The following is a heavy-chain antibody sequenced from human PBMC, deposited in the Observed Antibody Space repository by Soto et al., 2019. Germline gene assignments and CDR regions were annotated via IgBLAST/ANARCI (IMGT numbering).Heavy chain of an antibody. J-gene: IGHJ6*02. CDR3: ARIRHYSGSSPSYYYGMDV. Sequence: SGPTLVNPTQTLTLTCTFSGFSLSTSGMCVSWIRQPPGKALEWLARIDWDDDKYYSSSLKTRLTISKDTSKNQVVLTMTNMDPVDTATYYCARIRHYSGSSPSYYYGMDVWGQGTTVTVSS. V-gene: IGHV2-70*11. D-gene: IGHD6-6*01. CDR2: IDWDDDK. CDR1: GFSLSTSGMC.